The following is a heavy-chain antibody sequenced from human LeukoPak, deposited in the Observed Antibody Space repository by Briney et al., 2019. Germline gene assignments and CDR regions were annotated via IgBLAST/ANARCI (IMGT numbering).Heavy chain of an antibody. V-gene: IGHV1-24*01. CDR3: ATDHPMIGKYDAFDI. CDR1: GYTLTELS. Sequence: ASVKVSCKVSGYTLTELSMHWVRQAPGKELEWMGGFDPEDGETIYAQKFQGRVTMTEDTSTDTAYMELSSLRSEDTAVYYCATDHPMIGKYDAFDIWGQGKMVTVSS. D-gene: IGHD3-22*01. CDR2: FDPEDGET. J-gene: IGHJ3*02.